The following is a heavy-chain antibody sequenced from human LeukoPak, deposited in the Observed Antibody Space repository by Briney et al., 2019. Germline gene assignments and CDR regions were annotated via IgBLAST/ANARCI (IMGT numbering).Heavy chain of an antibody. CDR1: GYTFTSYY. Sequence: ASVKVSCKASGYTFTSYYMHWVRQAPGQGLEWMGIINPSGGSTSYAQKFQGRVTMTRDTSTSTVYMELSSLRSEDTAVYYCARDRPVEPRIVVVTAISLYYFDYWGQGTLVTVSS. V-gene: IGHV1-46*01. J-gene: IGHJ4*02. CDR2: INPSGGST. D-gene: IGHD2-21*02. CDR3: ARDRPVEPRIVVVTAISLYYFDY.